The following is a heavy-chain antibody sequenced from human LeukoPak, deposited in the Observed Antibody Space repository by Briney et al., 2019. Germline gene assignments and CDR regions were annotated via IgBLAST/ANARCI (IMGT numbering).Heavy chain of an antibody. CDR1: GGSISSYY. CDR3: ARYHRGSYYFDY. Sequence: SETLSLTCTVSGGSISSYYWSWIRQPPGRGLEWIGYIYYGGSTSYNPSLKSRVIISVDTSKNQLSLKLSSVTAADTAVYYCARYHRGSYYFDYWGQGTLVTVSS. D-gene: IGHD1-26*01. J-gene: IGHJ4*02. V-gene: IGHV4-59*01. CDR2: IYYGGST.